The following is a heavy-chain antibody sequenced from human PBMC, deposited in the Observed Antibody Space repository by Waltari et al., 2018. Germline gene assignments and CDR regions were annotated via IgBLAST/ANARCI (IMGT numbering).Heavy chain of an antibody. D-gene: IGHD6-13*01. V-gene: IGHV4-59*11. J-gene: IGHJ6*02. CDR3: ARDSSSSYRGDYYYYGMDV. CDR2: IYYRGST. Sequence: QVQLQESGPGLVKPSETLSLTCTVSGGSISSHYWSWIRQPPGKGLEWIGYIYYRGSTNYNPSLESRVTISVDTSKNQFSLKLSSVTAADTAVYYCARDSSSSYRGDYYYYGMDVWGQGTTVTVSS. CDR1: GGSISSHY.